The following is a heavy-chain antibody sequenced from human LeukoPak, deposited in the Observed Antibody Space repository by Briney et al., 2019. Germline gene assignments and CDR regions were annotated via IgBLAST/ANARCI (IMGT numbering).Heavy chain of an antibody. CDR2: ITASSATI. J-gene: IGHJ5*02. V-gene: IGHV3-48*03. CDR1: GFSFSNYE. CDR3: AKGPGARGHFNWFDP. Sequence: GGSLRLSRAASGFSFSNYEMNWVRQAPGQGLEWISYITASSATIYYADSVKGRFTVSRDNARNSLYLQMNGLRGEDTAVYYCAKGPGARGHFNWFDPWGQGTLVTVSS. D-gene: IGHD5-12*01.